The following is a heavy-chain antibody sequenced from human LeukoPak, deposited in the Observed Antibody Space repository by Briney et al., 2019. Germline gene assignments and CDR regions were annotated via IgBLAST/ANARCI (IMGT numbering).Heavy chain of an antibody. J-gene: IGHJ4*02. V-gene: IGHV3-23*01. D-gene: IGHD3-9*01. Sequence: GGSLRLSCAASGFTFSSYAMSWVRQAPGKGLEWVSAISGSGGSTYYADSVKGRFTIPRDNSKNTLYLQMNSLRAEDTAVYYCTLSKPYYDILTGYNYFDYWGQGTLVTVSS. CDR1: GFTFSSYA. CDR3: TLSKPYYDILTGYNYFDY. CDR2: ISGSGGST.